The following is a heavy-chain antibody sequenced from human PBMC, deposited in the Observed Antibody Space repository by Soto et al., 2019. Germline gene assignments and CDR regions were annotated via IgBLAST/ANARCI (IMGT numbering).Heavy chain of an antibody. Sequence: EASVKFSCKSSGYTFTGYYMHWVRQAPGQGLEWMGIINSSGGSTSYAQKFRGRVTMTRDTSTSTVYMELSSLRSEDTAVYYCARVRRSSGYYYGYWGQGTPVTVSS. CDR2: INSSGGST. CDR3: ARVRRSSGYYYGY. D-gene: IGHD3-22*01. CDR1: GYTFTGYY. V-gene: IGHV1-46*01. J-gene: IGHJ4*02.